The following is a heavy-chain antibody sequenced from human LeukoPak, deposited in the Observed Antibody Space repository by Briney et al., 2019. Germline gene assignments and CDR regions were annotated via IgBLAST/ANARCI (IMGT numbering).Heavy chain of an antibody. V-gene: IGHV4-30-2*02. Sequence: SETLSLTCTVSGGSISNNGYYWSWIRHPPGKALEWIGHIYYTGSTYYNPSLKSRVTISVDRSKNQFSLKLSSVTAADTAVYYCASHTSGPEPFDYWGQGTLVTVSS. J-gene: IGHJ4*02. CDR1: GGSISNNGYY. CDR2: IYYTGST. D-gene: IGHD3-22*01. CDR3: ASHTSGPEPFDY.